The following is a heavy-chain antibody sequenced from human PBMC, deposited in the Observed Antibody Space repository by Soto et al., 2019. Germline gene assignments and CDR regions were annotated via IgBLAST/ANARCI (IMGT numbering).Heavy chain of an antibody. CDR1: GYTFNTYG. V-gene: IGHV1-18*01. D-gene: IGHD3-3*01. CDR3: ARHPHEFWTSYWFDP. CDR2: ISAYDGKT. Sequence: GASVKVSCKTSGYTFNTYGINWVRQAPGQGLGLMGWISAYDGKTTYAEKFQSRVTLTTDTSTSTAYMELRSLRSDDTAIYYCARHPHEFWTSYWFDPWGQGTPVTVSS. J-gene: IGHJ5*02.